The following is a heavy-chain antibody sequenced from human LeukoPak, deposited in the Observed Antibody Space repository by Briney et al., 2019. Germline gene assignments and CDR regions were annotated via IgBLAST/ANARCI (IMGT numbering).Heavy chain of an antibody. CDR1: GFTFSSYS. CDR2: ISSSSSYI. V-gene: IGHV3-21*01. CDR3: ARETRGYSGQNYFDY. Sequence: GGSLRLSCAASGFTFSSYSMNWVRQAPGKGLEWVSSISSSSSYIYYADSVKGRFTISRDNAKNSLYLQMNSLRAEDTAVYYCARETRGYSGQNYFDYWGRGTLVTVSS. J-gene: IGHJ4*01. D-gene: IGHD5-12*01.